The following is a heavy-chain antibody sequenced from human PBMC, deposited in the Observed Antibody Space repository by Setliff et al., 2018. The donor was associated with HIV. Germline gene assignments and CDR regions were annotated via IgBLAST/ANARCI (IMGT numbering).Heavy chain of an antibody. CDR1: GFTVSSNY. J-gene: IGHJ4*02. CDR3: AKDPRAAVATICDY. Sequence: LRLSCAASGFTVSSNYMSWVRQAPGKGLEWVSVIYSGGSTYYADSVKGRFTISRDNSKNTLYLQMNSLRAEDTAVYYCAKDPRAAVATICDYWGQGTLVTVSS. D-gene: IGHD5-12*01. V-gene: IGHV3-53*01. CDR2: IYSGGST.